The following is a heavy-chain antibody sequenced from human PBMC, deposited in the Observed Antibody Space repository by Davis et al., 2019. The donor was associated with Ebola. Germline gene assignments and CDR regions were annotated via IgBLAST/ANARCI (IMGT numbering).Heavy chain of an antibody. Sequence: MPSETLSLTCIVSGGSVSSSPYYWSWIRQRPGKGLEWIGYISNIGNTYYTPSLRSRLTISMDTSKNQLSLKLKSVTAADTAVYYCTGADGGTWAPFIYWGQGMLVTVSS. J-gene: IGHJ4*02. CDR3: TGADGGTWAPFIY. D-gene: IGHD3-3*01. CDR2: ISNIGNT. V-gene: IGHV4-31*03. CDR1: GGSVSSSPYY.